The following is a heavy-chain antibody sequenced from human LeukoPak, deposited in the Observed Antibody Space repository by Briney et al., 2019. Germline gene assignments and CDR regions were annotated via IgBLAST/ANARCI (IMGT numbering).Heavy chain of an antibody. CDR3: ASSLGVLPDSPMRY. CDR2: ISGSGGST. D-gene: IGHD3-16*01. V-gene: IGHV3-23*01. Sequence: GGSLRLSCAASGFTFSSYSMNWVRQAPGKGLEWVSAISGSGGSTYYADSVKGRFTISRDNSKNTLYLQMNSLRAEDTAVYYCASSLGVLPDSPMRYWGQGTLVTVSS. J-gene: IGHJ4*02. CDR1: GFTFSSYS.